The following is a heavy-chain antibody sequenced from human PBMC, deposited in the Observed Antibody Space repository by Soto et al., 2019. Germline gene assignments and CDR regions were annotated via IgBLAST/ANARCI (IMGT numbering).Heavy chain of an antibody. CDR3: ARGGKEIIDVYGMDV. Sequence: EVQLVESGGGLIQSGGSLRLSCAASGITVSRNYMSWVRQAPGKGLEWVSVIYGGGVTQYAEFVQGRFIISRDNSKNTFYLKMNSLRAEDTAVYYCARGGKEIIDVYGMDVWGQGTTVTVSS. CDR1: GITVSRNY. J-gene: IGHJ6*02. V-gene: IGHV3-53*01. CDR2: IYGGGVT. D-gene: IGHD1-26*01.